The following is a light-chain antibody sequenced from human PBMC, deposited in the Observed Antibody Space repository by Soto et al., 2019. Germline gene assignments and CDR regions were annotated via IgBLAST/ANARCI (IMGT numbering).Light chain of an antibody. CDR3: QQYDNLPFT. CDR1: QGISSW. CDR2: DAS. J-gene: IGKJ3*01. Sequence: DIQMTQSPSSVSASVGDRVTITCRASQGISSWLAWYQQKPGKAPKLLIYDASNLETGVPSRFSGSGSGTDFTFTISSLQPEDIATYYCQQYDNLPFTFGSGTKVDIK. V-gene: IGKV1-33*01.